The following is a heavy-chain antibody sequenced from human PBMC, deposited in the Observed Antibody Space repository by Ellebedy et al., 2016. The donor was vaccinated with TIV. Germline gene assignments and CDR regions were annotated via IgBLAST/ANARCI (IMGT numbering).Heavy chain of an antibody. Sequence: ASVKVSCKASGYTFTNYYMHWVRQAPGQGLEWMGIINPSGGSTSYAHKFQGRVAITADESTSIVYMELSGLRSEDTAVYYCARVPRAGMYYGMDVWGQGTTVTVSS. J-gene: IGHJ6*02. V-gene: IGHV1-46*01. CDR3: ARVPRAGMYYGMDV. CDR2: INPSGGST. CDR1: GYTFTNYY.